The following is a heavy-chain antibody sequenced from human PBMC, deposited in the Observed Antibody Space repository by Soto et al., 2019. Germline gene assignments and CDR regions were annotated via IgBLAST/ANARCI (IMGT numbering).Heavy chain of an antibody. D-gene: IGHD3-22*01. CDR2: IYYNGIT. CDR1: GGTISNYY. V-gene: IGHV4-59*01. J-gene: IGHJ4*02. CDR3: ERGRRYFYDNPGQFYFDH. Sequence: PSETLSLTCTVSGGTISNYYWSLIRQPPGNELEGIANIYYNGITNYNTSLKSRVTISVDTSKNQFSMTLTSVTAADTAVYYCERGRRYFYDNPGQFYFDHWGQGILVTL.